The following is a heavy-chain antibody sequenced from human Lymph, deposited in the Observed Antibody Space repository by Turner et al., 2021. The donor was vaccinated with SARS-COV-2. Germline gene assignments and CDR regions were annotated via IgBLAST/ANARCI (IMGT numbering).Heavy chain of an antibody. CDR2: ISISSSTI. CDR3: ARDRGGYGAYYYGMDV. D-gene: IGHD2-15*01. J-gene: IGHJ6*02. CDR1: GFTFSSYS. V-gene: IGHV3-48*02. Sequence: EVQLVESGGGLVQPGGSLLLSCAASGFTFSSYSMNWVRQAPGKGLEWVSYISISSSTIYYADSVKGRFTISRDNAKNSLYLQMNSLRDEDTAVYYCARDRGGYGAYYYGMDVWGQGTTVTVSS.